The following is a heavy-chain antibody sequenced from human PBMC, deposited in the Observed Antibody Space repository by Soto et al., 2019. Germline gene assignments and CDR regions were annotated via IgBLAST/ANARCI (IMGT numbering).Heavy chain of an antibody. Sequence: ASVKVSCKASGGTFSSYAISWVRQAPGQGLEWMGGIIPIFGTANYAQKFQGRVTITADESTSTAYMELSSLRSEDTAVYYCARDMRVGATTAFDYWGQGTLVTVSS. J-gene: IGHJ4*02. D-gene: IGHD1-26*01. CDR2: IIPIFGTA. V-gene: IGHV1-69*13. CDR3: ARDMRVGATTAFDY. CDR1: GGTFSSYA.